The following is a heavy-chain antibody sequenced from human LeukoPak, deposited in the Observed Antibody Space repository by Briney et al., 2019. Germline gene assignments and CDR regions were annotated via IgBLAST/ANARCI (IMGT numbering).Heavy chain of an antibody. V-gene: IGHV4-59*01. CDR2: IYYNGST. D-gene: IGHD2/OR15-2a*01. J-gene: IGHJ6*03. CDR3: ARSGAEYFRDYYYYMDV. CDR1: GGSITNYF. Sequence: SETLSLTCTVSGGSITNYFWSWIRQPPGKGLEWIGFIYYNGSTNYNPSLESRVTISVDTSKSQFSLKLSSVTAADTAVYYCARSGAEYFRDYYYYMDVWGKGTTVTVSS.